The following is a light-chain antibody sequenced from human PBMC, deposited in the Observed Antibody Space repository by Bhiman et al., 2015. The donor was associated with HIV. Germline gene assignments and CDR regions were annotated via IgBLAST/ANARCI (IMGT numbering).Light chain of an antibody. CDR3: QAWDSGTVI. CDR1: SLRSYY. CDR2: GKN. Sequence: SSELTQDPSVSVALGQTVRITCQGDSLRSYYASWYQQKPGQAPVVVMYGKNIRPTGIPERFSGSNSGDTATLIINGAQAIDDGDYYCQAWDSGTVIFGGGTKLTVL. J-gene: IGLJ2*01. V-gene: IGLV3-19*01.